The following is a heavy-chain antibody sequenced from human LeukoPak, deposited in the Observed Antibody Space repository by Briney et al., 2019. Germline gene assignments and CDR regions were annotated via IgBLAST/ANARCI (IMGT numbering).Heavy chain of an antibody. V-gene: IGHV3-11*04. CDR1: GFTFSDYY. CDR3: ARRTMTGRSFDY. Sequence: GGSLRLSCAVSGFTFSDYYMSWIRQAPGKGLEWVSYISSSATTIYYADSVKGRFTVSRDNAKNSLYLQMNSLRAEDTAVYYCARRTMTGRSFDYWGQGTLVTVSS. J-gene: IGHJ4*02. D-gene: IGHD3-3*01. CDR2: ISSSATTI.